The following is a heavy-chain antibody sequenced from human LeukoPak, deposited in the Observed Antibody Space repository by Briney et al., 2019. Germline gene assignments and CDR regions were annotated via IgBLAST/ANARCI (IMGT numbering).Heavy chain of an antibody. J-gene: IGHJ4*02. CDR1: GFTFSSYS. CDR3: ARHDRGSGSPYYFDY. Sequence: GGSLRLSCAASGFTFSSYSMNWVRQAPGKGLEWVSSISSSSSYIYYADSVKGRFTISRDNSKNTLYLQMNSLSADDTAVFYCARHDRGSGSPYYFDYWGQGTLVTVSP. D-gene: IGHD3-10*01. CDR2: ISSSSSYI. V-gene: IGHV3-21*04.